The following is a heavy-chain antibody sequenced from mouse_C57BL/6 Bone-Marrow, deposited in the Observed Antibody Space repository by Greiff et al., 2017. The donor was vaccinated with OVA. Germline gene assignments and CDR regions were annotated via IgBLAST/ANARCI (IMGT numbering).Heavy chain of an antibody. D-gene: IGHD1-1*01. CDR1: GYTFTDYY. J-gene: IGHJ3*01. CDR2: IFPGSGST. CDR3: ARRYGSSYGGFAY. Sequence: VKLQQSGPELVKPGASVKISCKASGYTFTDYYTNWVKQRPGQGLEWIGWIFPGSGSTYYNEKFKGKATLTADKSSSTAYMQLSSLTSEDSAVYFCARRYGSSYGGFAYWGQGTLVTVSA. V-gene: IGHV1-75*01.